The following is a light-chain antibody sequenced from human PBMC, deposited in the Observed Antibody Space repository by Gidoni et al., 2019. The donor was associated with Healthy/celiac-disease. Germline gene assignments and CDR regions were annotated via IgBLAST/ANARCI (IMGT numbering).Light chain of an antibody. CDR1: QDISNY. V-gene: IGKV1-33*01. CDR2: DAS. J-gene: IGKJ3*01. Sequence: IQMTESPSSLSASVGDRVTITCQASQDISNYLNWYQQKPGKAPKLLIYDASNLETGVPSRFSGSGSGTDFTFTISSLQPEDIATYYCQQYDNPLFTFGPETKVDIK. CDR3: QQYDNPLFT.